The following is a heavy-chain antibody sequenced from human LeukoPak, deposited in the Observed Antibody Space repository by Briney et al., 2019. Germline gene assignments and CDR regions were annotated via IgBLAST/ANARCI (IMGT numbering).Heavy chain of an antibody. V-gene: IGHV5-51*01. CDR3: ARQGWAQYPHY. CDR2: IYPGDSDT. Sequence: GESLKISCKGSGYSSPSYWIGWVRQMPGKGLEWMGIIYPGDSDTRYSPSFQGQVTISADKSISTAYLQWSSLKASDSAMYYCARQGWAQYPHYWGQGTLVTVSS. D-gene: IGHD5-24*01. J-gene: IGHJ4*02. CDR1: GYSSPSYW.